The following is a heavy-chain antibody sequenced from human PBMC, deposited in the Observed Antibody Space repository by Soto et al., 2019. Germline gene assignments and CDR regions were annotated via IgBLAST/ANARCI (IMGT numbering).Heavy chain of an antibody. CDR3: TTAGDCSSTSCYDDY. Sequence: GGSLRLSCAASGFTFSNAWMSWVRQAPGKGLEWVGRIKSKTDGGTTDYAAPVKGRFTISRDDSKNTLYLQMNSLKTEDTAVYYCTTAGDCSSTSCYDDYWGQGTLVTVSS. CDR1: GFTFSNAW. CDR2: IKSKTDGGTT. D-gene: IGHD2-2*01. J-gene: IGHJ4*02. V-gene: IGHV3-15*01.